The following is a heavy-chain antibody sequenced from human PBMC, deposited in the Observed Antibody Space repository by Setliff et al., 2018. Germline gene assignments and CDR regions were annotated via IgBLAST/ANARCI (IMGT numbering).Heavy chain of an antibody. CDR2: ISPYTGNA. CDR3: SRLVRYCTRTSCQRLSGDDY. D-gene: IGHD2-2*01. J-gene: IGHJ4*02. V-gene: IGHV1-18*01. Sequence: ASVKVSCKASGYTFTDYGVTWVRQAPGQGLEWVGWISPYTGNAYYAPKFQGRVSLTTDTSTTTAYMELKSLRSDDTAIYYCSRLVRYCTRTSCQRLSGDDYWGQGALVTVSS. CDR1: GYTFTDYG.